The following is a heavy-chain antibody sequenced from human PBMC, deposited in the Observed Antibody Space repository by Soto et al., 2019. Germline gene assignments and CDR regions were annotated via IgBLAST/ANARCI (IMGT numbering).Heavy chain of an antibody. V-gene: IGHV3-23*01. D-gene: IGHD6-13*01. J-gene: IGHJ4*02. CDR1: GFTFSSYA. Sequence: EVQLLESGGGLVQPGGSLRLSCAASGFTFSSYAMSWVRQAPGKGLEWVSAISGSGGSTYYADSVKGRFTISRDNSKNTLYLLMNSLGAEDTAVYYCAKLGSSLYYFDYWGQGTLVTVSS. CDR2: ISGSGGST. CDR3: AKLGSSLYYFDY.